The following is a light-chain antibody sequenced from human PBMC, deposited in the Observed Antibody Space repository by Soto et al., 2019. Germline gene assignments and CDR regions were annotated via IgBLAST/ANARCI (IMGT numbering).Light chain of an antibody. J-gene: IGLJ2*01. CDR1: SSDVGGHKF. V-gene: IGLV2-14*01. CDR3: NSHTSRNTVV. Sequence: QSALTQPASVSGSPGQSITISCTGTSSDVGGHKFVSWYQQHPGKAPKLMIYEVSNRPSGISNRFSGSKSDNTASLTISGLQAEDEADYYCNSHTSRNTVVFGGGTQLTVL. CDR2: EVS.